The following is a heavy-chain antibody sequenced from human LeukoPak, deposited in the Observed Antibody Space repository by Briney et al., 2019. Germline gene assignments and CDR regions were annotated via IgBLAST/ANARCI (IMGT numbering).Heavy chain of an antibody. Sequence: SETLSLTCTVSGGSINSGSYCWSWIRQSAGKGLEWIGHIHISGSTNYNPSLKSRVTISVDTSKNQFSLKLSSVTAADTAVYYCARGFLRYSSSWYRGWFDPWGQGTLVTVSS. V-gene: IGHV4-61*09. CDR2: IHISGST. D-gene: IGHD6-13*01. CDR1: GGSINSGSYC. J-gene: IGHJ5*02. CDR3: ARGFLRYSSSWYRGWFDP.